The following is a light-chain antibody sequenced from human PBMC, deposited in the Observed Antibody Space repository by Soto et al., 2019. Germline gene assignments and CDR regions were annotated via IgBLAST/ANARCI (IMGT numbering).Light chain of an antibody. CDR2: LGS. CDR3: IQPLQRKT. J-gene: IGKJ2*01. Sequence: DIVMTQSPLSLPVTPGEPASISCRSSQSLLHSNGYNYLDWYLQKPGQSPQLLIYLGSYRASGVPDRFSGSGSGTDFTLKISRVEAEDVGFYYCIQPLQRKTFGQGTKLEIK. CDR1: QSLLHSNGYNY. V-gene: IGKV2-28*01.